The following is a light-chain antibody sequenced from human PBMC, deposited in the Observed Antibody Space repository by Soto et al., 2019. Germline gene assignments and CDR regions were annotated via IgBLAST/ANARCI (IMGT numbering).Light chain of an antibody. J-gene: IGKJ1*01. CDR2: GAS. CDR3: QQYGSSGT. Sequence: VLTQSAGPLSLSPGERATLSCRASQSINSDLAWYLQKPGQAPRLLIYGASNRATGIPDRFSGSGSGTDFTLTISRLEPEDFAVYYCQQYGSSGTFGQGTKVDIK. V-gene: IGKV3-20*01. CDR1: QSINSD.